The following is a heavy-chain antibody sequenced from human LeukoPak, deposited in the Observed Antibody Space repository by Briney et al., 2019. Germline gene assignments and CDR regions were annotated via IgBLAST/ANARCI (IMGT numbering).Heavy chain of an antibody. V-gene: IGHV3-30-3*01. Sequence: GGSLRLSCAASGFTFSSYAMHWVRQAPGKGLEWVAVISYDGSNKYYADSVKGRFTISRDNSKNTLFLQMNSLRAEDTAVYYCAREASDAFDIWGQGTMVTVSS. CDR2: ISYDGSNK. CDR1: GFTFSSYA. J-gene: IGHJ3*02. CDR3: AREASDAFDI.